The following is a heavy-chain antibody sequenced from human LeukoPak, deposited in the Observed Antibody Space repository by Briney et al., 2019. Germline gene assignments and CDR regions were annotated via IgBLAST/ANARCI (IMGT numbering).Heavy chain of an antibody. CDR2: INPYSGDA. D-gene: IGHD4-17*01. Sequence: ASVKVSCKASGYTFTDYYIHWVRQAPGKGLEWMGWINPYSGDAKNAQKFQGRVTMTRDTSTGTAYMDLSRLTFDDTAFYYCARGDIYGDYVWWGQGTLVTVSS. J-gene: IGHJ4*02. CDR1: GYTFTDYY. V-gene: IGHV1-2*02. CDR3: ARGDIYGDYVW.